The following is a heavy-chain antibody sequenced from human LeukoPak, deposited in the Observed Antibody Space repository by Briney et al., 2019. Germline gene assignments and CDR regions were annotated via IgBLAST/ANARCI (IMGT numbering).Heavy chain of an antibody. D-gene: IGHD1-1*01. CDR1: GFTFSTFA. Sequence: GGSLRLSCAASGFTFSTFAMIWVRQPPGKGLEWVSSIFPSGGEIHYADSVKGRFTISRDNAKNSLYLQMNSLRAEDTAVYYCARVDTGTTIDYWGQGTLVTVSS. CDR2: IFPSGGEI. V-gene: IGHV3-21*01. CDR3: ARVDTGTTIDY. J-gene: IGHJ4*02.